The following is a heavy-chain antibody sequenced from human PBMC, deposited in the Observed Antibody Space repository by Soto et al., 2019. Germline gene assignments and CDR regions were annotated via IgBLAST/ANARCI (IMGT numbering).Heavy chain of an antibody. CDR1: GYTFTNYG. Sequence: ASVKVSCKASGYTFTNYGISWVRQAPGQGLEWMGWINTYNGNTNHAQRLQGRVTMTTDTSTSTAYMELRSLRSDDTAVYYCARGVGSGTYYNQYNWFDPWGQGTMVTVSS. CDR3: ARGVGSGTYYNQYNWFDP. J-gene: IGHJ5*02. D-gene: IGHD3-10*01. CDR2: INTYNGNT. V-gene: IGHV1-18*01.